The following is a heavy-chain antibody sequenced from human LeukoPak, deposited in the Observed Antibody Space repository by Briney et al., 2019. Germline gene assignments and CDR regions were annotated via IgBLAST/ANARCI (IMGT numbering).Heavy chain of an antibody. Sequence: SETLSLTCSVSGGSISSYYWSWIRQPPGKGLEWIGYIYFTERTNYNPSLKSRVIISADKPKNQFSLTLSSVTAADTAVYYCAAWSGSYSGYWGQGTVVSVSS. CDR1: GGSISSYY. CDR3: AAWSGSYSGY. D-gene: IGHD1-26*01. J-gene: IGHJ4*02. CDR2: IYFTERT. V-gene: IGHV4-59*08.